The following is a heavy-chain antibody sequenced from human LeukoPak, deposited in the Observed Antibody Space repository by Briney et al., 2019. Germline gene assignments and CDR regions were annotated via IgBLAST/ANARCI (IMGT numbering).Heavy chain of an antibody. V-gene: IGHV4-34*01. CDR1: GWSFNDYY. J-gene: IGHJ5*02. CDR2: INARGDT. D-gene: IGHD2-2*01. Sequence: SETLSLTCAVYGWSFNDYYWNWIRQPTGKGLEWIGEINARGDTNYNPSLKSRVNISDDTSKKQFSLRLTSMIAADTALYYCARGQVPAARGYNWFDPWGQGTLVTVSS. CDR3: ARGQVPAARGYNWFDP.